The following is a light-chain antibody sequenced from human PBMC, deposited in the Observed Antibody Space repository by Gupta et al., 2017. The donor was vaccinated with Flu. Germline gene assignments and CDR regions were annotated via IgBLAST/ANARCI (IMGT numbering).Light chain of an antibody. CDR1: NIGSKS. Sequence: SYVLTQPPSVSVAPGQTARITCGGNNIGSKSVHWYQQKPGQAPVLVVDNDIDRPSGIPERGSGSNSGNKATMHISRGEAGDEADDYCRVSESSSDHVFGTGTKVTVL. CDR3: RVSESSSDHV. J-gene: IGLJ1*01. V-gene: IGLV3-21*02. CDR2: NDI.